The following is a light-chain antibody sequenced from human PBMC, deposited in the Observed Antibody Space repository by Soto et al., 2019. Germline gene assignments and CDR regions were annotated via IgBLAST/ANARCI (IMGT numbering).Light chain of an antibody. Sequence: EIVLTQSPATLSLSPGERATLSCRASQSVSSYLAWYQQEPGQAPRLLIYDASNRATGIPARFSGSGSGTDLTLTISSLEPEDFAVYYCQQRSNWPRTVGQGTKVEIK. CDR2: DAS. V-gene: IGKV3-11*01. CDR3: QQRSNWPRT. CDR1: QSVSSY. J-gene: IGKJ1*01.